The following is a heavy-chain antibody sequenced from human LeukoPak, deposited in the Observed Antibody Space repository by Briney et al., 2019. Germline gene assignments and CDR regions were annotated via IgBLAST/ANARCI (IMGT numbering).Heavy chain of an antibody. CDR2: IYTSGST. CDR1: GGSISSGSYY. CDR3: AREDDSHYNYMDV. J-gene: IGHJ6*03. Sequence: SQTLSLTCTVSGGSISSGSYYWSWLRQPAGKGLEWIGRIYTSGSTNYNPSLKSRVTISVDTSKNQFSLKLSSVTAADTAVYYCAREDDSHYNYMDVWGKGTTVTVSS. V-gene: IGHV4-61*02. D-gene: IGHD3-3*01.